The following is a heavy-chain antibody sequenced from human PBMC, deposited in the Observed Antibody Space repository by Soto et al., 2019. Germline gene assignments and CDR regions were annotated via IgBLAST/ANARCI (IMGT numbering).Heavy chain of an antibody. D-gene: IGHD3-9*01. CDR3: AKSGGPYFDWLFLFDY. CDR2: ISGSGGST. V-gene: IGHV3-23*01. Sequence: GGSLRLSCAASGFTFSSYAMSWVHQAPGKGLEWVSAISGSGGSTYYADSVKGRFTISRDNSKNTLYLQMNSLRAEDTAVYYCAKSGGPYFDWLFLFDYWGQGTLVTVSS. J-gene: IGHJ4*02. CDR1: GFTFSSYA.